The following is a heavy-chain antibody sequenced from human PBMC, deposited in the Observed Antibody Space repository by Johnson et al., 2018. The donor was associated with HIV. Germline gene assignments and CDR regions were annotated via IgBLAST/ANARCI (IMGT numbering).Heavy chain of an antibody. CDR1: GFTVSSNY. V-gene: IGHV3-66*02. CDR3: TRRSPYDAFDI. CDR2: VYSGGTT. J-gene: IGHJ3*02. Sequence: VQLVESGGGLVQPGGSLRLSCAASGFTVSSNYMSWVRQAPGKGLESVSVVYSGGTTHYADSVKGRSTISRDNSKNTLYLQMNSLRAEDPAVYYCTRRSPYDAFDIWGQGTMVTVSS.